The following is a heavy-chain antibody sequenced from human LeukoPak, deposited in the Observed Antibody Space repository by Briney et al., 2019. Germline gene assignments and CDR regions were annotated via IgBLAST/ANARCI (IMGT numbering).Heavy chain of an antibody. CDR1: GGTFSSYA. CDR2: IIPIFGTA. J-gene: IGHJ5*02. D-gene: IGHD2-2*01. V-gene: IGHV1-69*13. Sequence: SVKVSCKASGGTFSSYAISWVRQAPGQGLEWMGGIIPIFGTANYAQKFQGRVTITADESTSTAYMELSSLRSEDTAVYYCAHTGGGYCSSTSCEIWYWFNPWGQGTLVTVSS. CDR3: AHTGGGYCSSTSCEIWYWFNP.